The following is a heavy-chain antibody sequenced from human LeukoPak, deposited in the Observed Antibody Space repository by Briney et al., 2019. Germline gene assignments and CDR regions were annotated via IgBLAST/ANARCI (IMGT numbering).Heavy chain of an antibody. Sequence: SETLSLTCTVSGGSISSYYWSWIRQPPGKGLEWIAYICYSGSTNYNPSLKSRVTISVDTSKNQFSLKLSSVTAADTAVYYCARLGVGYYDSSGLISDWGQGTLVTVSS. J-gene: IGHJ4*02. V-gene: IGHV4-59*08. CDR3: ARLGVGYYDSSGLISD. CDR1: GGSISSYY. CDR2: ICYSGST. D-gene: IGHD3-22*01.